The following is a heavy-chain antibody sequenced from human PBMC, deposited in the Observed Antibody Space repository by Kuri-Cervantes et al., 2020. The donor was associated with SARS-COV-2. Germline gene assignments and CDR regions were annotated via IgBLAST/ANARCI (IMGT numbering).Heavy chain of an antibody. CDR2: INHSGST. D-gene: IGHD3/OR15-3a*01. CDR3: SGRVDFSSVDY. CDR1: GGSFSGYY. J-gene: IGHJ4*02. V-gene: IGHV4-34*03. Sequence: ESLKISCAVYGGSFSGYYWSWIRQPPGKGLEWIGEINHSGSTNYNPSLKSRVTISLDTSKNQFSLRLSSVTAADTAVYYCSGRVDFSSVDYWGQGTLVTVSS.